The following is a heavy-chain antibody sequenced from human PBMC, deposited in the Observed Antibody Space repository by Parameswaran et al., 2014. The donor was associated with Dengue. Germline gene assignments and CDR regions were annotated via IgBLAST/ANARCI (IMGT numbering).Heavy chain of an antibody. Sequence: VRQAPGKGLEWVANIKQDGSEKYYVDSVKGRFTISRDNAKNSLYLQMNSLRAEDTAVYYCARDYFSYGSGSYDYWGQGTLVTVSS. D-gene: IGHD3-10*01. J-gene: IGHJ4*02. CDR2: IKQDGSEK. CDR3: ARDYFSYGSGSYDY. V-gene: IGHV3-7*01.